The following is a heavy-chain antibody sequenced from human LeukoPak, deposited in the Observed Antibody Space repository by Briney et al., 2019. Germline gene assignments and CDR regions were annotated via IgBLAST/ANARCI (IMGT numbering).Heavy chain of an antibody. CDR3: ARRHSPSQYVGFQFDY. D-gene: IGHD1-26*01. CDR1: GGSVSGHY. CDR2: VYYSGFA. J-gene: IGHJ4*02. Sequence: SETLSLTCTVSGGSVSGHYWSWIRQPPGKGLEWIGYVYYSGFANYNPSLKSRVTISVDTSKNQFFLKLTSVTAADTAVYHCARRHSPSQYVGFQFDYWGQGTLVTVSS. V-gene: IGHV4-59*08.